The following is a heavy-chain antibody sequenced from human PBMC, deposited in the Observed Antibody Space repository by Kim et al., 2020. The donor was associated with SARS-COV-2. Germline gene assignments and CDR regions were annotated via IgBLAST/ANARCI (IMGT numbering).Heavy chain of an antibody. V-gene: IGHV4-31*03. CDR1: GASISSGGYH. D-gene: IGHD3-22*01. CDR2: ISNSGRT. Sequence: SETLSLTCTVSGASISSGGYHWSWIRQHPGKGLEWIGDISNSGRTNYNASLQSRVTISADTSKSQFSLKLSSVTAADTAVYYCARERYDTNDGLDVWGQG. J-gene: IGHJ6*02. CDR3: ARERYDTNDGLDV.